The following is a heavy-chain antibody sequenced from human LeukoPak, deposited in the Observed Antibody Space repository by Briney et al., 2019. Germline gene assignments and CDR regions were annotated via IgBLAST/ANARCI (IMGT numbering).Heavy chain of an antibody. J-gene: IGHJ4*02. Sequence: ASVKVSCKASGYTFTRHYMHWVRQAPGQGLEWMGIINPSGGSTIYAQKFQGRVTMTRDTSTSTVYMELSSLRSEDTAVYYCARVLGGLAFRTFDYWSQGTLVTVSS. CDR3: ARVLGGLAFRTFDY. V-gene: IGHV1-46*01. CDR2: INPSGGST. D-gene: IGHD3-16*01. CDR1: GYTFTRHY.